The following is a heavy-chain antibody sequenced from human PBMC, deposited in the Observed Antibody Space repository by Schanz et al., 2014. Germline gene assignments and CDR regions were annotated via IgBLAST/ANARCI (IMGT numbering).Heavy chain of an antibody. J-gene: IGHJ1*01. CDR3: AIPRGSYAPNWSEARYFQH. V-gene: IGHV4-34*01. D-gene: IGHD1-1*01. CDR2: INHYGRT. Sequence: QVRLQQWGAGLLKPSGTLSLTCAVYGGSFIGYDWSWIRQFPGQDLEWIGDINHYGRTNYNPSLMGRSSISIDASQNQFSLKMISVTAADTAIYYCAIPRGSYAPNWSEARYFQHWGQGSLVTVSS. CDR1: GGSFIGYD.